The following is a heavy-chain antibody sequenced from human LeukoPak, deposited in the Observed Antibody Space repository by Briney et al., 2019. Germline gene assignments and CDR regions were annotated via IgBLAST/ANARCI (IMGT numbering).Heavy chain of an antibody. CDR1: GYSFGSYA. CDR3: ARGGYRFGHTFDY. Sequence: GGSLRLSCSASGYSFGSYAMHWVRQAPGKGLEWVAFIAYDGDNKYYADSVKGRFTISRDNAKNTVFLQMNSLRDEDAAMYYCARGGYRFGHTFDYWGQGALVTVSS. J-gene: IGHJ4*02. V-gene: IGHV3-30*03. D-gene: IGHD5-18*01. CDR2: IAYDGDNK.